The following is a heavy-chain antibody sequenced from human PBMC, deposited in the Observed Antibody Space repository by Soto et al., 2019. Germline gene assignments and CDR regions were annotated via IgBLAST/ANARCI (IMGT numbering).Heavy chain of an antibody. D-gene: IGHD6-13*01. Sequence: QVQLVESGGGVVQPGRSLRLSCAASGFTLSSYAMHWVRQAPGKGLEWVAVISYDGSNKYYADSVKGRFTISRDNSKNTLYLQMNSLRAEDTAVYYCARERQQLVRAGWYFDLWGRGTLVTVSS. CDR2: ISYDGSNK. V-gene: IGHV3-30-3*01. J-gene: IGHJ2*01. CDR3: ARERQQLVRAGWYFDL. CDR1: GFTLSSYA.